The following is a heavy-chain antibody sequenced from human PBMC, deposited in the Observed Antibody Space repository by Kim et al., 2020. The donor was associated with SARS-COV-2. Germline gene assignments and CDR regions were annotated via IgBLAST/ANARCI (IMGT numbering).Heavy chain of an antibody. J-gene: IGHJ6*02. CDR2: IKAGNGDT. CDR3: ATLFYPHLNPMDV. V-gene: IGHV1-3*01. CDR1: GFTFTTYI. Sequence: ASVKVSCKASGFTFTTYIVHWVRQAPGQRLEWMGWIKAGNGDTDYSQKFQGRVTISRDTSASTAYMELSSLTSEDTAVYYCATLFYPHLNPMDVLGLRTTVTVSS.